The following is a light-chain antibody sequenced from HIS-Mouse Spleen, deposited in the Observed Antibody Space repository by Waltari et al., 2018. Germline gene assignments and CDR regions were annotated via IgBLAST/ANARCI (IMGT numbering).Light chain of an antibody. CDR3: SSYAGSYTYV. CDR1: SSDVGGYNY. CDR2: DVS. V-gene: IGLV2-14*03. J-gene: IGLJ1*01. Sequence: QSALTQPASVSGSPGQSITISCTGTSSDVGGYNYVSWYQHHPGKAPKLMIYDVSNRPSGVSNRFSGSKSGNTASLTISGLQAEDEADYYCSSYAGSYTYVFGTGTKVTVL.